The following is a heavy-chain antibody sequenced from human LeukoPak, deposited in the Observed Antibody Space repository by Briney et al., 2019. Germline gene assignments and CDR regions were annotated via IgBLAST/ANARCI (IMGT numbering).Heavy chain of an antibody. Sequence: GASVKVSCKASGYTFTSYDINWVRQATGQGLEWMGWMNPNSGNTGYAQKFQGRVTMTRNTSISTAYMELSSLRSEDTAVYYCARGSRGSNYYYMDVWGKGTTVTISS. J-gene: IGHJ6*03. D-gene: IGHD3-10*01. CDR1: GYTFTSYD. CDR3: ARGSRGSNYYYMDV. CDR2: MNPNSGNT. V-gene: IGHV1-8*02.